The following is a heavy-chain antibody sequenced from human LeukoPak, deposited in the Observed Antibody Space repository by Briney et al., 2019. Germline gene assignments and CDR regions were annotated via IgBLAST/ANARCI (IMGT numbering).Heavy chain of an antibody. CDR2: INPSGGST. CDR3: ARATYGGYFDS. CDR1: GYTFTNYF. D-gene: IGHD2-8*01. J-gene: IGHJ4*02. Sequence: ASVKVSCKASGYTFTNYFMNWVRQAPGQGLEWMGTINPSGGSTSYAQKFQGRVTMTRDTSTSTVYMELSSLRSDDTAVYYCARATYGGYFDSWGQGTLSPSPQ. V-gene: IGHV1-46*01.